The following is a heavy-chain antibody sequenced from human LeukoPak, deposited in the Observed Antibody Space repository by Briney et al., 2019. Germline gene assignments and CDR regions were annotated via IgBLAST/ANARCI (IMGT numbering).Heavy chain of an antibody. Sequence: PGGSLRLSCAASGFTFSSYGMHWVRQAPGKGLEWVAVISYDGSNKYYADSVKGRFTISRDNSKNTLYLQMNSLRAEDTAVYYCARELSPAVKFYFDSWGQGTQVTVSS. CDR1: GFTFSSYG. CDR3: ARELSPAVKFYFDS. J-gene: IGHJ4*02. D-gene: IGHD2/OR15-2a*01. V-gene: IGHV3-30*03. CDR2: ISYDGSNK.